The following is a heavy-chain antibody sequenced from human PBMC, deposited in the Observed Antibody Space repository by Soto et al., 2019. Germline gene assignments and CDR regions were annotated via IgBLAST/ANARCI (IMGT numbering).Heavy chain of an antibody. CDR3: ARQSCGGDCYWADY. D-gene: IGHD2-21*02. Sequence: PGESLKISCQGFGYSFTSFWIGWVRQMPGKGLEWMGIINPVDSDTRYSPSFQGQVTISVDKSITTAYLQWSSLKASDTAMYYCARQSCGGDCYWADYWGQGTLVTVSS. CDR1: GYSFTSFW. CDR2: INPVDSDT. V-gene: IGHV5-51*01. J-gene: IGHJ4*02.